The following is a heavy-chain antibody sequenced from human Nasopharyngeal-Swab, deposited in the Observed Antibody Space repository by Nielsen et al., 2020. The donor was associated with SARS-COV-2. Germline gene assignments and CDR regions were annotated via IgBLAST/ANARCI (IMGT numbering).Heavy chain of an antibody. CDR1: GYSFTSYW. V-gene: IGHV5-10-1*01. CDR3: ARQSGSYFGYYYAMDV. Sequence: KVSCKGSGYSFTSYWISWVRQMPGKGLEWMGRIDPSDSYTNYSPSFQGHVTISADKSISTAYLQWSSLKASDTAMYYCARQSGSYFGYYYAMDVWGQGTTVTVSS. CDR2: IDPSDSYT. J-gene: IGHJ6*02. D-gene: IGHD1-26*01.